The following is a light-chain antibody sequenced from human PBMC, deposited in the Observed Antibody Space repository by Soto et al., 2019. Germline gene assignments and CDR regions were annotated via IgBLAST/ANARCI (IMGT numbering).Light chain of an antibody. Sequence: EIVLTQSPGTLSLSPGERATLSCRASHSVSSSYLAWYQQKPGQAPSLLIYGASSRATGIPDRFSGSGAGTAFTLTISRREPEDFAVYYCQQYGNSPPYTFGQGTKLEIK. J-gene: IGKJ2*01. CDR2: GAS. CDR1: HSVSSSY. V-gene: IGKV3-20*01. CDR3: QQYGNSPPYT.